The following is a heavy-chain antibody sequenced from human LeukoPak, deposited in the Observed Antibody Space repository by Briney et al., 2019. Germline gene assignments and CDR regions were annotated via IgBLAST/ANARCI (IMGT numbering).Heavy chain of an antibody. V-gene: IGHV4-38-2*02. D-gene: IGHD3-10*01. CDR1: GYSISSGYY. J-gene: IGHJ4*02. Sequence: SETLSLTCTVSGYSISSGYYWGWIRQPPGKGLEWIGSIYHSGSTYYNPSLKSRVTISVDTSKNQFFLKLSSVTAADTAVYYCARTYYGSGSYYTREISYFDYWGQGTLVTVSS. CDR2: IYHSGST. CDR3: ARTYYGSGSYYTREISYFDY.